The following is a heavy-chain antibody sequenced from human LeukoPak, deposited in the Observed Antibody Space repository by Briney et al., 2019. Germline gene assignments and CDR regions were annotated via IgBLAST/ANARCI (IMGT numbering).Heavy chain of an antibody. CDR1: GFTFSSYG. V-gene: IGHV3-33*06. CDR2: IWYDGSNK. Sequence: GGSLRLSCASSGFTFSSYGMHWVRQAPARGREGVAVIWYDGSNKYYADSVKGRFTIPRDNYKNTLYLQMNSMRVEDTAVYYCAKDRGDKDNWFDPWGQGTLVTVTS. D-gene: IGHD3-10*01. J-gene: IGHJ5*02. CDR3: AKDRGDKDNWFDP.